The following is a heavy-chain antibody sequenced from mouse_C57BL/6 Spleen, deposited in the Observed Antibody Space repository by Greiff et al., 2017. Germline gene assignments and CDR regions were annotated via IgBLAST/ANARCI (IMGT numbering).Heavy chain of an antibody. CDR1: GYTFTGYW. J-gene: IGHJ4*01. CDR3: ARDSNYSYYAMDY. CDR2: ILPGSGST. V-gene: IGHV1-9*01. Sequence: QVQLQQSGAELMKPGASVKLSCKATGYTFTGYWIEWVKQRPGHGLEWIGEILPGSGSTNYNEKFKGKATFTADTSSNTAYMQLSSLTTEDSAIYYWARDSNYSYYAMDYWGQGTSVTVSS. D-gene: IGHD2-5*01.